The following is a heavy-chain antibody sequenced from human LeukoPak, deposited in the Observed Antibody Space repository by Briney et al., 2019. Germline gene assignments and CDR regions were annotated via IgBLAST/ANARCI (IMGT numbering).Heavy chain of an antibody. CDR2: ISYDGSNK. J-gene: IGHJ4*02. Sequence: GGSLRLSCAATGFTFSTYWMSWVRQAPGKGLEWVAVISYDGSNKYYADSVKGRFTISRDNSKNTLYLQMNSLRAEDTAVYYCARVPLSSSWYGYFDYWGQGTLVTVSS. V-gene: IGHV3-30-3*01. CDR1: GFTFSTYW. CDR3: ARVPLSSSWYGYFDY. D-gene: IGHD6-13*01.